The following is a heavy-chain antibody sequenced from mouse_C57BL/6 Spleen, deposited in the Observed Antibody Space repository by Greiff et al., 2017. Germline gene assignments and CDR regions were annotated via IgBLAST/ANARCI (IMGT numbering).Heavy chain of an antibody. CDR2: IHPSDRDT. Sequence: QVQLQQPGAELVKPGASVKVSCKASGYTFPSYWMHWVKQRPGQGLEWIGRIHPSDRDTNYNQKFKGKATLTVDKSSSTAYMQRSSLTSEDSAVYYCAILGIGLRRFAYWGQGTLVTVSA. CDR3: AILGIGLRRFAY. D-gene: IGHD1-1*01. J-gene: IGHJ3*01. V-gene: IGHV1-74*01. CDR1: GYTFPSYW.